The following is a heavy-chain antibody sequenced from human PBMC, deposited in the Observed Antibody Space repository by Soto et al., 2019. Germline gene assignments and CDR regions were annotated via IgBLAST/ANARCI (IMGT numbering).Heavy chain of an antibody. D-gene: IGHD3-10*01. J-gene: IGHJ6*02. V-gene: IGHV3-23*01. CDR1: GFTFSSYA. CDR2: ISGSGGST. CDR3: AKSEGKRGSYYYYGMDV. Sequence: GGSLRLSCAASGFTFSSYAMSWVRQAPGKGLEWVSGISGSGGSTNYADSVKGRFSISRDSSKNTLFLQMNTLRADDTAVYYCAKSEGKRGSYYYYGMDVWGQGTTVTVSS.